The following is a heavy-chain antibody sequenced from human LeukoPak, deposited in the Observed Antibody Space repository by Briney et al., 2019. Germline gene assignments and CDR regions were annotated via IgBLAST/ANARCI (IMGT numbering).Heavy chain of an antibody. V-gene: IGHV6-1*01. CDR3: ARGRNSAFDI. Sequence: SQTLPLTCDISGDSVSSNSVAWNWIRQSPSSGLEWLGRTYYRSKWYNDYAVFVKSRITINADTSKNQFSLQLNSVTPEDTAVYYCARGRNSAFDIWGQGTMVTASS. CDR1: GDSVSSNSVA. J-gene: IGHJ3*02. CDR2: TYYRSKWYN.